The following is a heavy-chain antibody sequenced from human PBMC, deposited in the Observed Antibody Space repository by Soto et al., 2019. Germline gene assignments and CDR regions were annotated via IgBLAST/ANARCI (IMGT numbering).Heavy chain of an antibody. CDR3: ARSGQLPRTHYYYMDV. Sequence: GASVKVSCKASGYTFTRYYMHWVRQAPGQGLEWMGWINPNSGGTNYAQKFQGWVTMTRDTSISTAYMELSRLRSDDTAVYYCARSGQLPRTHYYYMDVWGKGTTVTVSS. J-gene: IGHJ6*03. V-gene: IGHV1-2*04. CDR1: GYTFTRYY. CDR2: INPNSGGT. D-gene: IGHD2-2*01.